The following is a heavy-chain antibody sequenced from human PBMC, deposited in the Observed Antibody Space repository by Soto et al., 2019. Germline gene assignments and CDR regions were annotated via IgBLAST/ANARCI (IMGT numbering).Heavy chain of an antibody. CDR3: ARDRPNTRDSRPKIVVVPAAITWYFDL. CDR1: GFTFSSYA. CDR2: ISYDGSNK. J-gene: IGHJ2*01. D-gene: IGHD2-2*01. Sequence: GGSLRLSCAASGFTFSSYAMHWVRQAPGKGLEWVAVISYDGSNKYYADSVKGRFTISRDNSKNTLYRQMNSLRAEDTAVYYCARDRPNTRDSRPKIVVVPAAITWYFDLWGRGTLVTVSS. V-gene: IGHV3-30-3*01.